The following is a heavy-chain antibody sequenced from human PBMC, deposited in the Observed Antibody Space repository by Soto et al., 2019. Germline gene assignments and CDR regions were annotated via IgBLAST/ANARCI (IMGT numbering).Heavy chain of an antibody. Sequence: QVQLQESGPGLVKPSQTLSLTCTVSGGSISSGGYYWSWIRQHPGKGLEWIGYIYYSGSTYYNPSLKSRVTISVDTSKNQFSLKLSSVTAADTAVYYCARDALTMVRGVENPTYYYYGMDVWGQGTTVTVSS. J-gene: IGHJ6*02. D-gene: IGHD3-10*01. CDR3: ARDALTMVRGVENPTYYYYGMDV. V-gene: IGHV4-31*03. CDR1: GGSISSGGYY. CDR2: IYYSGST.